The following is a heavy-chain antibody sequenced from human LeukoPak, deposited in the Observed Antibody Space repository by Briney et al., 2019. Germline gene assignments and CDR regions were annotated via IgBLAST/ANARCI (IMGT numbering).Heavy chain of an antibody. CDR3: ARGRYDFWSGYYSNGWFDP. CDR1: GYTFTSYD. D-gene: IGHD3-3*01. Sequence: ASVKVSCKASGYTFTSYDINWVRQATGQGLEWMGWMSPNSGNTGYAQKFQGRVTMTRNTSISTAYMELSSLRSEDTAVYYCARGRYDFWSGYYSNGWFDPWGQGTLVTVSS. CDR2: MSPNSGNT. J-gene: IGHJ5*02. V-gene: IGHV1-8*01.